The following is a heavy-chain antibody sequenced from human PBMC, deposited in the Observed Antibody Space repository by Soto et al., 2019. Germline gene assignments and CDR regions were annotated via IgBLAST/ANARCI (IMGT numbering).Heavy chain of an antibody. CDR1: GFTFSSYA. D-gene: IGHD2-21*02. V-gene: IGHV3-30-3*01. Sequence: GGSLRLSCAASGFTFSSYAMHWVRQAPGKGLEWVAVISYDGSNKYYADSVKGRFTISRDNSKNTLYLQMNSLRAEDTAVYYCARDSRDLYCGGDCYSGDYYGMDVWGQGTTVTVSS. J-gene: IGHJ6*02. CDR3: ARDSRDLYCGGDCYSGDYYGMDV. CDR2: ISYDGSNK.